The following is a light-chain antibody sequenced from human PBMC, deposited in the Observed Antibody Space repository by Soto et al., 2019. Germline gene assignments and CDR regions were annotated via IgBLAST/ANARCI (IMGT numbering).Light chain of an antibody. CDR3: QQYGSSPT. CDR1: QSVSSN. Sequence: EIVMTQSPATLSVSPGERATLSCRASQSVSSNLAWYQQKPGQAPRLLIYDASNRATGIPARFSGSGSGTDFTLTISSLEPEDFAVYYCQQYGSSPTFGLGTKVDIK. J-gene: IGKJ1*01. V-gene: IGKV3-20*01. CDR2: DAS.